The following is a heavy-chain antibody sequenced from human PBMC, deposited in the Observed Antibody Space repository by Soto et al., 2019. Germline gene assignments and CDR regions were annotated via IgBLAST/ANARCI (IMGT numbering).Heavy chain of an antibody. V-gene: IGHV1-18*01. D-gene: IGHD3-16*02. CDR3: ARDHRFMITFGGVIGDAFDI. J-gene: IGHJ3*02. CDR2: ISAYNGNT. Sequence: QVQLVQSGAEVKKPGASVKVSCKASGYTFTSYGISWVRQAPGQGLEWMGWISAYNGNTNYAQKLQGRDTMTTDTSTSTAYMELRSLRSDDTAVYYCARDHRFMITFGGVIGDAFDIWGQGTMVTVSS. CDR1: GYTFTSYG.